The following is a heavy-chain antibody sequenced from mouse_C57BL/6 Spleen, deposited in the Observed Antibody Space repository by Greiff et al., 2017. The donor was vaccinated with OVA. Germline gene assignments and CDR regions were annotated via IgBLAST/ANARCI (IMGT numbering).Heavy chain of an antibody. CDR1: GFSLTSYG. D-gene: IGHD2-4*01. CDR3: AKHDDYEDYDDWWYFDV. V-gene: IGHV2-9*01. Sequence: VMLVESGPGLVAPSQSLSITCTVSGFSLTSYGVDWVRQPPGKGLEWLGVIWGGGSTNYNSALMSRLSISKDNSKSQVFLKMNSMQTDDTAMYYCAKHDDYEDYDDWWYFDVWGTGTTVTVSS. J-gene: IGHJ1*03. CDR2: IWGGGST.